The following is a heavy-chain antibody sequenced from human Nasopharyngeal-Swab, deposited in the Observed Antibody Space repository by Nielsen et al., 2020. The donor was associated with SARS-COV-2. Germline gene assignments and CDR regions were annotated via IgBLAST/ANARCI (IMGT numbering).Heavy chain of an antibody. J-gene: IGHJ2*01. Sequence: SVKVSCKASGYTFTSYDINWVRQAPGQGLEWMGRIIPILGIANYAQKFQGRVTITADKSTSTAYMELSSLRSEDTAVYYCARYYSNYHFWYFDLWGRGTLVTVSS. CDR2: IIPILGIA. V-gene: IGHV1-69*04. CDR3: ARYYSNYHFWYFDL. D-gene: IGHD4-11*01. CDR1: GYTFTSYD.